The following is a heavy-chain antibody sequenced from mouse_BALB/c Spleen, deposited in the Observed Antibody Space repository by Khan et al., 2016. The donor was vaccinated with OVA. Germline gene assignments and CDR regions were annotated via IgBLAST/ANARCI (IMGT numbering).Heavy chain of an antibody. Sequence: QVQLKQSGPGLVAPSQSLSITCTISGFSLTNYGVHWVRQPPGKGLEWLGVIWSYGSTTYNSALKSRLSISKDNSKSQVFLKMNSLQTDDTAMYYCARQPYYHYYIMDYWGQGTSVTVSA. CDR3: ARQPYYHYYIMDY. V-gene: IGHV2-6-1*01. D-gene: IGHD2-10*01. CDR1: GFSLTNYG. J-gene: IGHJ4*01. CDR2: IWSYGST.